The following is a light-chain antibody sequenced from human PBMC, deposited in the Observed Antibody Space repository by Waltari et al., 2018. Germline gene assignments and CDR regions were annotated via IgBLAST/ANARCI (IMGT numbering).Light chain of an antibody. CDR3: ATWDDSLSGRV. Sequence: QSVLTQPPSTSGTPGQRVTISSSGSTSTIGTNTVTGYQLLPGTAPKTVIFANYHRPSGVPDRFSASKSGTSASLVISGLQSEDEADYFCATWDDSLSGRVFGGGTKVTVL. CDR1: TSTIGTNT. V-gene: IGLV1-44*01. J-gene: IGLJ3*02. CDR2: ANY.